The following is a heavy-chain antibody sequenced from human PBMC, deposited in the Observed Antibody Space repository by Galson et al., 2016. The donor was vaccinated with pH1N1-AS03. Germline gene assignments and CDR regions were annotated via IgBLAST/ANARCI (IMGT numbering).Heavy chain of an antibody. CDR2: IYDSGNT. V-gene: IGHV4-31*03. J-gene: IGHJ5*02. CDR1: GGSISSGNYF. Sequence: TLSLTCTVSGGSISSGNYFWNWIRQHPGKGLEWIGLIYDSGNTFHNPSLKTRFSISVETSKNQFSLKLNSVTTADTAVYYCASVSLAYCSSTSCFRFDPWGQGTLVTVSS. D-gene: IGHD2-2*01. CDR3: ASVSLAYCSSTSCFRFDP.